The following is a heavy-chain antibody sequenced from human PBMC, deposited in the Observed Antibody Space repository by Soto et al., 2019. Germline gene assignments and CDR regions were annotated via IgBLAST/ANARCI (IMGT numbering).Heavy chain of an antibody. D-gene: IGHD1-26*01. Sequence: GGSLRLSCAASGFTFSSYAMSWVRQAPGKGLEWVSAISGSGGSTYYADSVKGGFTISRDNSKNTLYLQMNSLRAEATAVYYCAKEGGSSYRVRYYYGMDVWGQGTTVTVSS. V-gene: IGHV3-23*01. CDR3: AKEGGSSYRVRYYYGMDV. CDR2: ISGSGGST. CDR1: GFTFSSYA. J-gene: IGHJ6*02.